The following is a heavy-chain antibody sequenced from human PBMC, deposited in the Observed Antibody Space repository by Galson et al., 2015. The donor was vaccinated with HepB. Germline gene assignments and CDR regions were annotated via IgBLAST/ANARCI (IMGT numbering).Heavy chain of an antibody. CDR2: IYSGGST. CDR1: GFTVSSNY. D-gene: IGHD3-10*01. V-gene: IGHV3-66*01. CDR3: VRDEVRVRGSGSYYPSLDY. J-gene: IGHJ4*02. Sequence: SLRLSCAASGFTVSSNYLSWVRQAPGKGLEWVSVIYSGGSTYYADSVKGRFTISRDNSKNTQYLQMNSLRAEDTAVYYCVRDEVRVRGSGSYYPSLDYWGQGTLVTVSS.